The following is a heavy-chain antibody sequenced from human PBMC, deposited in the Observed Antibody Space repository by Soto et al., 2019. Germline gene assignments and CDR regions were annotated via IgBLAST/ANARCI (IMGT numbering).Heavy chain of an antibody. Sequence: SETLSLTCTVSGGSISSYYWSWIRQPPGKGPEWIGYIYYSGSTNYNPSLKSRVTISVDTSKNQFSLKLSSVTAADTAVYYCARGGITIFGVVTAFDYWGQGTLVTVSS. V-gene: IGHV4-59*01. D-gene: IGHD3-3*01. CDR3: ARGGITIFGVVTAFDY. CDR2: IYYSGST. CDR1: GGSISSYY. J-gene: IGHJ4*02.